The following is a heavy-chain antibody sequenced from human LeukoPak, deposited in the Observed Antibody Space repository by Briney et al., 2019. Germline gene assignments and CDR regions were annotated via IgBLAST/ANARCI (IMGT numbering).Heavy chain of an antibody. D-gene: IGHD7-27*01. CDR3: ASALGTEDYYGMDV. CDR2: INPNSGNT. Sequence: ASVKVSCKASGYTFTGYYMHWVRQAPGQGLEWMGWINPNSGNTGYAQKFQGRVTMTRNTSISTAYMELSSLRSEDTAVYYCASALGTEDYYGMDVWGQGTTVTVSS. J-gene: IGHJ6*02. CDR1: GYTFTGYY. V-gene: IGHV1-8*02.